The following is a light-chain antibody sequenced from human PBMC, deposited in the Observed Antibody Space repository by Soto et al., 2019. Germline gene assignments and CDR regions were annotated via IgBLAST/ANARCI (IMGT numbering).Light chain of an antibody. V-gene: IGKV3-15*01. CDR1: QSVSSN. J-gene: IGKJ1*01. Sequence: EIVMTQSPATLSVSPGERATLSCRASQSVSSNLAWYQQKPGQAPRLLIYDASTRATGIPARFSGSGSGTEFTLTISSLQSEDFAVYYCQQYNNWPSWTLGQGTKVDIK. CDR3: QQYNNWPSWT. CDR2: DAS.